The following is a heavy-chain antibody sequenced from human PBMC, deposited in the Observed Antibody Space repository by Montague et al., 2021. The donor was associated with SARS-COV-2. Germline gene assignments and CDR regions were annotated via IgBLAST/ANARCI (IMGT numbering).Heavy chain of an antibody. CDR3: AKNFPGQFYFDD. CDR2: ISSGGNK. D-gene: IGHD2/OR15-2a*01. V-gene: IGHV3-23*01. Sequence: SRRLSCAASGFTFSTYAMNWVRQAPGKGLEWVSGISSGGNKHHADSVKGRFTISRDESRNTLYLQMHSLRAEDTAMYYCAKNFPGQFYFDDWGQGTLVAVSS. CDR1: GFTFSTYA. J-gene: IGHJ4*02.